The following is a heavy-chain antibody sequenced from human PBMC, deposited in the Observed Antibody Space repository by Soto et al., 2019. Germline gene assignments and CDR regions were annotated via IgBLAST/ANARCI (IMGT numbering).Heavy chain of an antibody. J-gene: IGHJ4*02. CDR3: ARREATKGGFDY. CDR2: ISADIGIT. D-gene: IGHD5-12*01. Sequence: AAVKVSCKASGGTFSSYTISWVRQAPGQGLEWMGWISADIGITNYAQKLQGRVTMTAHTSTSTAYMELRSLRSDDTAVYYCARREATKGGFDYWGQGTLVTVSS. V-gene: IGHV1-18*01. CDR1: GGTFSSYT.